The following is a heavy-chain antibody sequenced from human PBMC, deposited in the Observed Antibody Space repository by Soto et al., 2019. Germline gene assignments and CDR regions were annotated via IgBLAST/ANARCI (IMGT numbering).Heavy chain of an antibody. CDR2: ISYDGSNK. V-gene: IGHV3-30*18. Sequence: QVQLVESGGGVVQPGRSLRLSCAASGFTFSSYGMHWVRQAPGKGLEWVAVISYDGSNKYYADSVKGRFTISRDNSKNTLYLQMNSLRAEDTAVYYCAKGKYAGGDGYIIPGIYYYYGMDVWGQGTTVTVSS. J-gene: IGHJ6*02. D-gene: IGHD3-16*01. CDR3: AKGKYAGGDGYIIPGIYYYYGMDV. CDR1: GFTFSSYG.